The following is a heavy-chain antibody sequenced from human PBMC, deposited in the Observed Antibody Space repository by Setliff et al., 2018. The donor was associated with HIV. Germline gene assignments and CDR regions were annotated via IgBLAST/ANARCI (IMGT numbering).Heavy chain of an antibody. V-gene: IGHV4-38-2*02. CDR2: ISYGGGT. CDR1: GYTISSGYY. CDR3: ARDRYPYADLDY. D-gene: IGHD2-2*01. J-gene: IGHJ4*02. Sequence: KPSETLSLTCALSGYTISSGYYWAWIRQPPGKGLEWIGSISYGGGTHYNPSLRSRVIISMDTSKNQFSLKLSSVTAADTAVYYCARDRYPYADLDYWGQGTRVTVAA.